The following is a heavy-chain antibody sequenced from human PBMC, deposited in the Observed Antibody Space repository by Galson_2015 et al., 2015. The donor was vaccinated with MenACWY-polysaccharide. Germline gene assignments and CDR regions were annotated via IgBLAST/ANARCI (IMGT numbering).Heavy chain of an antibody. CDR2: IKQDGSEK. CDR1: GFTFSSFW. Sequence: SLRLSCAASGFTFSSFWMSWVRQAPGKGLEWVAIIKQDGSEKYYVDSVKGRFSISRDNAKNSLYLQMNSLRSEDTAVHYCARDPLDSSGYTRGSVFDLWGRGTLVTVSS. V-gene: IGHV3-7*01. CDR3: ARDPLDSSGYTRGSVFDL. D-gene: IGHD3-22*01. J-gene: IGHJ2*01.